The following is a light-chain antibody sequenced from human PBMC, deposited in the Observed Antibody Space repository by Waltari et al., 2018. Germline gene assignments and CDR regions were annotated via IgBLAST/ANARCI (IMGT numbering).Light chain of an antibody. Sequence: DILMTQSPSSLSASVGDRITITCRASQDIGGHLNWYQQKPGKAPRLLTWFVNRLQSGVPSRFSGSGSGTEFSLTISSLEPEDAGTYFCQHFVSFPYTFGRGTKVELK. CDR2: FVN. CDR3: QHFVSFPYT. V-gene: IGKV1-39*01. J-gene: IGKJ2*01. CDR1: QDIGGH.